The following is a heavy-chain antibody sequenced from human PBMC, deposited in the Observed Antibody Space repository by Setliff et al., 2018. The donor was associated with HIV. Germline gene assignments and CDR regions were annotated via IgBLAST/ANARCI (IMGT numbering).Heavy chain of an antibody. V-gene: IGHV4-39*07. CDR1: GGSINSTSYY. CDR3: ARYSPRGYTLTGPY. D-gene: IGHD6-25*01. J-gene: IGHJ6*04. CDR2: IYHTGST. Sequence: SETLSLTCTVSGGSINSTSYYWGWIRQPPGNGLEWIGSIYHTGSTYYKPSLKSRVTISIDTSKNQFSLKLTSVTASDTAVYYCARYSPRGYTLTGPYWGKGTTVTVSS.